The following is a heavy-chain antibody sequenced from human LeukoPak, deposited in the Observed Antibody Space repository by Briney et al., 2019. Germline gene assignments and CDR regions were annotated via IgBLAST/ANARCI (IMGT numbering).Heavy chain of an antibody. V-gene: IGHV7-4-1*02. CDR3: ARPTMVRGVRSGAFDI. D-gene: IGHD3-10*01. CDR1: GYTFTSYA. CDR2: INTNTGNP. Sequence: ASVKVSCKASGYTFTSYAMNWVRQAPGQGLEWMGWINTNTGNPTYAQGFTGRFVFSLDTSVSTAYLQISSLKAEDTAVYYCARPTMVRGVRSGAFDIWGQGTMVTVSS. J-gene: IGHJ3*02.